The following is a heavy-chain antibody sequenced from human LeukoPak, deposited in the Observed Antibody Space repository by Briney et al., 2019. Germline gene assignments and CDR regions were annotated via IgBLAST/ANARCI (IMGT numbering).Heavy chain of an antibody. Sequence: SQTLSLTCTVFGGSISSYYWSWIRQPPGKGLEWIGYIYYSGSTNYNPSLKSRVTISVDTSKNQFSLKLSSVTAADTAVYYCARQAYGMDVWGQGTTVTVSS. CDR2: IYYSGST. J-gene: IGHJ6*02. CDR1: GGSISSYY. CDR3: ARQAYGMDV. V-gene: IGHV4-59*08.